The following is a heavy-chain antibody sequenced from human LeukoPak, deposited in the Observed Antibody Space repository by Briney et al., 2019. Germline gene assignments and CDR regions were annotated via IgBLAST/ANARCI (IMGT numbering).Heavy chain of an antibody. V-gene: IGHV3-9*01. CDR2: ISWNGGSI. D-gene: IGHD6-19*01. CDR3: AKERYSSGWYYFDY. J-gene: IGHJ4*02. CDR1: GFTFDDYA. Sequence: PGRSLRLSCAASGFTFDDYAMHWVRQAPGKGLEWVSGISWNGGSIGYADSVKGRFTISRDNAKNSLYLQMNSLRAEDTALYYCAKERYSSGWYYFDYWGQETLVTVSS.